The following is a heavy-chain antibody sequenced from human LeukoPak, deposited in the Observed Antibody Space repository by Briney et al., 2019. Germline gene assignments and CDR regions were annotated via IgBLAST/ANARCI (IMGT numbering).Heavy chain of an antibody. Sequence: ASVKVSCKASGYTFTSYGISWVRQAPGQGLEWMGWISAYNGNTNYAQKLQGRVTMTTDTSTSTAYMELRSLRSDDTAVYYCARDVPRIVVVPAAPFDPWGQGTLVTVSS. CDR2: ISAYNGNT. J-gene: IGHJ5*02. V-gene: IGHV1-18*01. CDR3: ARDVPRIVVVPAAPFDP. CDR1: GYTFTSYG. D-gene: IGHD2-2*01.